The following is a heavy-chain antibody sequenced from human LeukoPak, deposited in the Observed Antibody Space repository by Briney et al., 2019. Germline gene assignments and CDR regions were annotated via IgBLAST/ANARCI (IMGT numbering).Heavy chain of an antibody. V-gene: IGHV3-20*04. CDR3: ARDRLGPSFSVSHFDL. CDR1: GFTFVDYG. D-gene: IGHD3-3*02. J-gene: IGHJ4*02. Sequence: GGSLRLSCATSGFTFVDYGLSWVRRAPGKGLEWLCAINYNGAITDYADSVKGRFTISRDNAKNSLYLRMDSLRAEDTALYYLARDRLGPSFSVSHFDLWGQGTLVTVSS. CDR2: INYNGAIT.